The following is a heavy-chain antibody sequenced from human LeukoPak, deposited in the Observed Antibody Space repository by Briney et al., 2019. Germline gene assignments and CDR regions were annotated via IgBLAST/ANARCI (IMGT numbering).Heavy chain of an antibody. J-gene: IGHJ6*02. D-gene: IGHD3-9*01. Sequence: SETVPHTCAVYGVSFSGYYWSWIRQPPGKGLEWIGEINHSGSTNYNPSLKSRVTISVDTSKNQFSLKLSSVTAADTAVYYCARGSLTVCCGQGNTVTVSS. CDR1: GVSFSGYY. CDR2: INHSGST. CDR3: ARGSLTVC. V-gene: IGHV4-34*01.